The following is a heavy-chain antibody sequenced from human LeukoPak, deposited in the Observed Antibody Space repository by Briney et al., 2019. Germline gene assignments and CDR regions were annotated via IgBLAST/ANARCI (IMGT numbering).Heavy chain of an antibody. Sequence: SGPTLVKPTQTLTLTCTFSGFSLSTSGMCVSWIRQPPGKAQEWLALIDWDDDKYYSTSLKTRLTISKDTSKNQVVLTMTNMDPVDTATYYCARMSYSSSWNPFDYWGQGTLVTVSS. CDR2: IDWDDDK. D-gene: IGHD6-13*01. CDR1: GFSLSTSGMC. J-gene: IGHJ4*02. CDR3: ARMSYSSSWNPFDY. V-gene: IGHV2-70*01.